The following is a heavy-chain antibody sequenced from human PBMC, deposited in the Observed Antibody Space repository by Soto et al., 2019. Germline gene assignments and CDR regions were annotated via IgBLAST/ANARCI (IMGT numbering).Heavy chain of an antibody. Sequence: SVKVSFKASGGTFSSYAISWVRQAPGQGLEWMGGIIPIFGTANYAQKFQGRVTITADESTSTAYMELSSLRSEDTAVYYCARVNEYYDSSGYQDYWGQGTLVTVSS. CDR2: IIPIFGTA. J-gene: IGHJ4*02. D-gene: IGHD3-22*01. CDR1: GGTFSSYA. CDR3: ARVNEYYDSSGYQDY. V-gene: IGHV1-69*13.